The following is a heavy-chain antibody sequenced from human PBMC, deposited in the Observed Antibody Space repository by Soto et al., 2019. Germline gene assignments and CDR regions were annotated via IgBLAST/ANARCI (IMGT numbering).Heavy chain of an antibody. CDR1: GFIFASYD. CDR2: ILHDGSAE. J-gene: IGHJ6*02. Sequence: PGGSLRLSCAASGFIFASYDMHWVRQAPGKGLEWMALILHDGSAEYYADSVKGRFTISRDNSKNTLYLQMNSLTAEDTAVYYCARSRDGYSFYFYYGMDGWGQGTTVTGSS. D-gene: IGHD4-4*01. CDR3: ARSRDGYSFYFYYGMDG. V-gene: IGHV3-30*03.